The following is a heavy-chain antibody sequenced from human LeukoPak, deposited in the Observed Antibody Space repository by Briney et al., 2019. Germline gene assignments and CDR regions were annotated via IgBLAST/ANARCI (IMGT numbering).Heavy chain of an antibody. CDR3: ARDGRGKYHLDL. J-gene: IGHJ4*02. V-gene: IGHV3-11*01. Sequence: PGGSLRLSCVASGFTNDYYMARIRQAPGKGLAWIAYISAIGDDKYYADSVKGRFTISRDNAKNSMYLQMNSLRADDTALYYCARDGRGKYHLDLWGQGTLVTVSS. D-gene: IGHD1-26*01. CDR1: GFTNDYY. CDR2: ISAIGDDK.